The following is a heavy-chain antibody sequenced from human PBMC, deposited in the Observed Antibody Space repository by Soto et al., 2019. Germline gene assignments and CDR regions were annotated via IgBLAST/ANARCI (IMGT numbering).Heavy chain of an antibody. D-gene: IGHD2-8*01. Sequence: XGCLRLTFLASGFTLSDYTMTWVRQAPGKGMEWVSAISGSAGDTFYADSVKGRFTISRDNSKRTLYLEMRSLRAEDTAVYHCAKGDHERQWVFLQNWGQGTLVTVSS. CDR3: AKGDHERQWVFLQN. CDR1: GFTLSDYT. J-gene: IGHJ4*02. V-gene: IGHV3-23*01. CDR2: ISGSAGDT.